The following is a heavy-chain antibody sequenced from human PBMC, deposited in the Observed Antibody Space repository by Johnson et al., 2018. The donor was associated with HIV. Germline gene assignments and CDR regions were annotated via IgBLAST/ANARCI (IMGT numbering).Heavy chain of an antibody. CDR3: AKDQGFVYGGNSDAFDI. D-gene: IGHD4-23*01. Sequence: MLLVESGGGLVQPGGSLSLSCAGSGFPFSRFVMTWVRQAPGKGLEWVSAITIDGDDTNYADSVKGRFIISRDNSKNTLSLQMNNLRVEDTGIYYCAKDQGFVYGGNSDAFDIWGQGTMVTVSS. CDR2: ITIDGDDT. CDR1: GFPFSRFV. J-gene: IGHJ3*02. V-gene: IGHV3-23*04.